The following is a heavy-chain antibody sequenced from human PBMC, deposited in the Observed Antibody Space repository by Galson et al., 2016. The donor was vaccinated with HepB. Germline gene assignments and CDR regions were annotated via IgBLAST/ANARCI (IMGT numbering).Heavy chain of an antibody. V-gene: IGHV3-23*01. J-gene: IGHJ4*02. Sequence: SLRLSCAASGFTFSSYAMSWVRQAPGKGLEWVSTISRSGSMTYYADSVKGRFTISRDNSQNTLYVQMNNLRVEDTAVYYCAKEYDYWGQGSLVTVSS. CDR3: AKEYDY. CDR1: GFTFSSYA. CDR2: ISRSGSMT.